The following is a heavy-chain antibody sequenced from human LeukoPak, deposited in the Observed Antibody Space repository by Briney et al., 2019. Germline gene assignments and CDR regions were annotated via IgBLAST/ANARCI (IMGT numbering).Heavy chain of an antibody. CDR2: IYYSGST. D-gene: IGHD3-9*01. Sequence: PSETLSLTCTVSGDSISSGVSYWSWIRQHPGRGLELIGNIYYSGSTHYNPSLKSRLTISVDTSKNQFSLKLSSVTAADTAVYYCARAPHYDISAFDYWGQGTLVTVSS. CDR3: ARAPHYDISAFDY. V-gene: IGHV4-31*03. J-gene: IGHJ4*02. CDR1: GDSISSGVSY.